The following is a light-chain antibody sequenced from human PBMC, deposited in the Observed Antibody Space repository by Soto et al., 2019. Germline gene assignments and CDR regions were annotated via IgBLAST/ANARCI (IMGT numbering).Light chain of an antibody. V-gene: IGKV1-39*01. J-gene: IGKJ1*01. CDR1: QTIIGY. Sequence: DIQMAQSPCSLSASLGDSVTITCRASQTIIGYLNWYQQKPGKAPRLLINAASNLQSGVPSRFRGSGSETDFTLTITSLQPEDFATYSCQQSYNSPQTFGRGTKVDI. CDR3: QQSYNSPQT. CDR2: AAS.